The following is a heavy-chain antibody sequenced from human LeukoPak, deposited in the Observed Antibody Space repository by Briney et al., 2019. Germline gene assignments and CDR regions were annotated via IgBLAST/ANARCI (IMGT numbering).Heavy chain of an antibody. D-gene: IGHD3-10*01. CDR1: GFTFSSYA. Sequence: PGGSLRLSCAASGFTFSSYAMSWVRQAPGKGLEWVSAISGSGGSTYYADSMKGRFTISRDNSKNTLYLQMNSLRAEDTAVYYCAKDTYGSGSPDYWGQGTLVTVSS. CDR3: AKDTYGSGSPDY. J-gene: IGHJ4*02. V-gene: IGHV3-23*01. CDR2: ISGSGGST.